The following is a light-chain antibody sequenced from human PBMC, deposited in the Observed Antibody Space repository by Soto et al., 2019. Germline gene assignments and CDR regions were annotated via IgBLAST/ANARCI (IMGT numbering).Light chain of an antibody. J-gene: IGKJ1*01. Sequence: DIQMAQSPSSLSASVGDRVTITCRASQGISNHLVWYQQKPGKVPKLLIYAATTLQSGVPSRFSGSGSGTDFTLTISRLQPEDVATYYCQKYDSVPHTFGQGTKVDIK. V-gene: IGKV1-27*01. CDR3: QKYDSVPHT. CDR1: QGISNH. CDR2: AAT.